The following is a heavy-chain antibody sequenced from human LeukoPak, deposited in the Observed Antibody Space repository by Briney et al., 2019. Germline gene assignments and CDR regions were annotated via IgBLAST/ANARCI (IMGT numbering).Heavy chain of an antibody. D-gene: IGHD3-9*01. CDR2: INHSGST. CDR3: ARRVLRYFDWLY. J-gene: IGHJ4*02. V-gene: IGHV4-34*01. Sequence: KASETLSLTCAVYGGSFSGYYWSWIRQPPGKGLEWIGEINHSGSTNYNPSLKSRVTISVDTSKNQFSLKLSSVTAADTAVYYCARRVLRYFDWLYWGRGTLVTVSS. CDR1: GGSFSGYY.